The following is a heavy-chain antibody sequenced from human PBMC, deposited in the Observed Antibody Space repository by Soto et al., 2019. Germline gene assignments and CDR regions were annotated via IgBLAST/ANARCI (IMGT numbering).Heavy chain of an antibody. V-gene: IGHV4-59*01. D-gene: IGHD6-6*01. Sequence: SETLSLTCTVSGGSISSYYWTWIRQPPGKGLEWIGYIFYSGITNFNPSLKSRVTISVDTSKNQFSLKLSSVTAADTAVYYCARGVPQVSSSSHYYYYMDVWGKGTTVTVSS. CDR2: IFYSGIT. J-gene: IGHJ6*03. CDR1: GGSISSYY. CDR3: ARGVPQVSSSSHYYYYMDV.